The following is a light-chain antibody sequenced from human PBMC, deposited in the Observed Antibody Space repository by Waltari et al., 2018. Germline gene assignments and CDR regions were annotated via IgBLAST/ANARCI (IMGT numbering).Light chain of an antibody. CDR1: SYNIGSND. CDR3: AVWDDTLNGRV. J-gene: IGLJ2*01. CDR2: NND. V-gene: IGLV1-44*01. Sequence: QSVVTQPPSASGTPGQRVTISCSSSSYNIGSNDCNLYLLLPGQAPKVLIFNNDHRPSGVPDRFSGSRSGTSASLAISGLQSEDEADYFCAVWDDTLNGRVFGGGTKLTVL.